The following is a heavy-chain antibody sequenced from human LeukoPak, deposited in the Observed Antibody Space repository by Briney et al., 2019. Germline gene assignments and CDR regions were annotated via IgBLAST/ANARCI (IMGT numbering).Heavy chain of an antibody. V-gene: IGHV3-66*01. CDR1: GFTVSSNY. CDR3: ARGGSAGWYYFDY. J-gene: IGHJ4*02. D-gene: IGHD6-19*01. Sequence: QPGGSLKLSCAASGFTVSSNYMSWVRQAPGKGLEWVSVIYSSDGTYYADSVKGRFTISRDNFKNTLYLQMNSLRAEYTAVYYCARGGSAGWYYFDYWGQGTLVTVSS. CDR2: IYSSDGT.